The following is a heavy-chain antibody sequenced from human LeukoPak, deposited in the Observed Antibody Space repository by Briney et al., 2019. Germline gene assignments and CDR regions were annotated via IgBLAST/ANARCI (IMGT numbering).Heavy chain of an antibody. Sequence: ASVKVSCKASGYTFTGYYMHWVRQAPGQGLEWMGWINPNSGGTNYAQKFQGRVTMTRDTSISTAYMELSRLRPDDTAVYYCARVPMSATAILFDYWGQGTLVTVSS. J-gene: IGHJ4*02. D-gene: IGHD2-2*02. CDR1: GYTFTGYY. CDR3: ARVPMSATAILFDY. V-gene: IGHV1-2*02. CDR2: INPNSGGT.